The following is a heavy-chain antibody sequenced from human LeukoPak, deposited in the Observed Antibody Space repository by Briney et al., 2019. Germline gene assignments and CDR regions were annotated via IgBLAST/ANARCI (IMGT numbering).Heavy chain of an antibody. Sequence: SETLSLTCTVSGGSISSYYWTWIRQPPGKGLEWIGYIFYTGSTNYSPSLKSRVTISLDTSKNQFSLKLNSVTPADAAVYYCARCEANDCYYYIDVWGKGTTVTVSS. J-gene: IGHJ6*03. CDR1: GGSISSYY. V-gene: IGHV4-59*01. CDR2: IFYTGST. CDR3: ARCEANDCYYYIDV.